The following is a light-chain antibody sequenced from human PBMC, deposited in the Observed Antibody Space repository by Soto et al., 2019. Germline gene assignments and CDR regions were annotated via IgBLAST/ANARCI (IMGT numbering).Light chain of an antibody. V-gene: IGKV3-20*01. J-gene: IGKJ2*01. CDR1: QSVSGNY. Sequence: DIVLTQSPGTLSLSPGERATLSCRASQSVSGNYFAWYQQKPGQAPRLLIYSVSGRATGIPDRFSGSGSETDFTLTISRLEPEDFAVYYCQQYGSSPGTFGQGTKLEIK. CDR2: SVS. CDR3: QQYGSSPGT.